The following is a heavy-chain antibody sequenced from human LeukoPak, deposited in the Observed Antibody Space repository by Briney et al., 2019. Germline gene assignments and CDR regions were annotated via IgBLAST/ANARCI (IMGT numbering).Heavy chain of an antibody. CDR2: IYYSGST. CDR1: GGSISSYY. CDR3: TRDSSGYSIDY. J-gene: IGHJ4*02. V-gene: IGHV4-59*01. D-gene: IGHD3-22*01. Sequence: PSETLSLTCTVSGGSISSYYWSWIRQPPGKGLEWIGYIYYSGSTNYNPSLKSRVTISVDTSKNQFSLKLSSVTAADTALYYCTRDSSGYSIDYWGQGTLVTVSS.